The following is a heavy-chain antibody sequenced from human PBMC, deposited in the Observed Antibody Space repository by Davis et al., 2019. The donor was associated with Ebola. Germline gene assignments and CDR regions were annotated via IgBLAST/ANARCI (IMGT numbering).Heavy chain of an antibody. CDR2: IYPDDSDT. J-gene: IGHJ5*02. CDR3: ARQGNSGYYTASVA. V-gene: IGHV5-51*01. Sequence: GGSLRLSCEGSGYSFNRYWIGWVRQTPGKGLEWMGIIYPDDSDTRYSPSFQGQVTISADKSTSTAYLQWTSLKASDTATYYCARQGNSGYYTASVAWGQGTLVTVSS. D-gene: IGHD3-3*01. CDR1: GYSFNRYW.